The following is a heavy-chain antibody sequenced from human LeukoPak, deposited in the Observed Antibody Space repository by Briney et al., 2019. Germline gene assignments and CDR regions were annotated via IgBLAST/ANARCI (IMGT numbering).Heavy chain of an antibody. Sequence: GGSLRLSCAASGFTFSDYYMSWIRQAPGKGLEWVSYISSSGSTIYYADSVKGRFTTSRDNAKNSLYLQMNSLRAEDTAVYYCARRGYYDILTGYYPEPLYYFDYWGQGTLVTVSS. D-gene: IGHD3-9*01. V-gene: IGHV3-11*04. CDR3: ARRGYYDILTGYYPEPLYYFDY. CDR2: ISSSGSTI. J-gene: IGHJ4*02. CDR1: GFTFSDYY.